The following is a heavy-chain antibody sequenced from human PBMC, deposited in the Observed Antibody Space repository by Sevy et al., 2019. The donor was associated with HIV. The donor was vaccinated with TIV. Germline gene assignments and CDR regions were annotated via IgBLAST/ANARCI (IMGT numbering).Heavy chain of an antibody. V-gene: IGHV3-74*01. Sequence: GGSLRLSCAASGFTLSIYWMHWVRQVPGKGLVWVSLINSDGKIKRYADSVEGRFTISRDNAEKTVYLQMNSLRADDTAVYYCVRGSTGTFGHWGQGTLVTVSS. CDR2: INSDGKIK. CDR3: VRGSTGTFGH. CDR1: GFTLSIYW. J-gene: IGHJ4*02. D-gene: IGHD3-9*01.